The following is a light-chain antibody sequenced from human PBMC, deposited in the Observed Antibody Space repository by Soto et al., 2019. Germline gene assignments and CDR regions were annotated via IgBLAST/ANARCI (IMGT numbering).Light chain of an antibody. CDR3: QKYNSAPHSA. J-gene: IGKJ3*01. Sequence: DIQMTQSPSSLSASVGDRVTITCRASQGISNYLAWYQQKPGKVPKLLIYAASTLQSGVPSRFSGSGSGTDFALTISSLQPEDVATYYCQKYNSAPHSAFGPGTKVDIK. CDR2: AAS. V-gene: IGKV1-27*01. CDR1: QGISNY.